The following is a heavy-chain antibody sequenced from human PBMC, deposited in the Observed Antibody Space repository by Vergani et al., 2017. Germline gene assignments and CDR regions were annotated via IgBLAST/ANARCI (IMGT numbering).Heavy chain of an antibody. CDR3: ARDFVTRVTTLDYYYMGV. CDR2: ISYDGNKK. D-gene: IGHD1-1*01. Sequence: QVQLVESGGGEVQPGRSLRLSCSAAGFPFSDYGVHWVRQAPGKGLEWVSVISYDGNKKNYADSVKGRFTISRDNSKNTLYLEMNALRAEDTAVYYCARDFVTRVTTLDYYYMGVWGKGTTVTVCS. J-gene: IGHJ6*03. V-gene: IGHV3-30*03. CDR1: GFPFSDYG.